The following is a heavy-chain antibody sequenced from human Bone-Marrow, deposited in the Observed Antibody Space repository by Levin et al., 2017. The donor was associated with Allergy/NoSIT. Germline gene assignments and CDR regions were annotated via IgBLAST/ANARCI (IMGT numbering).Heavy chain of an antibody. D-gene: IGHD4-11*01. Sequence: GESLKISCKVSGYTLTELSMHWVRQAPGKGLEWMGGFDPEDGETIYAQKFQGRVTMTEDTSTDTAYMELSSLRSEDTAVYYCATEDPHSNYEQYLPTDSWGQGTMVTVSS. J-gene: IGHJ3*02. CDR3: ATEDPHSNYEQYLPTDS. CDR1: GYTLTELS. CDR2: FDPEDGET. V-gene: IGHV1-24*01.